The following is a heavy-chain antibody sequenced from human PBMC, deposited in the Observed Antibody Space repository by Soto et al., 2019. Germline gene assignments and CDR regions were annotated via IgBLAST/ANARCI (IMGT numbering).Heavy chain of an antibody. CDR2: INAGNGNT. Sequence: QVQLVHSGAEEKKPGASVKVSCKASGYTFTSYAMQWVRQAPGQRLEWMGWINAGNGNTKYSQKFQGRVTITWDTSASTAYMELSSLRSEDTAVYSCARSPSLFIDYWGQATLVTVSS. V-gene: IGHV1-3*05. J-gene: IGHJ4*02. D-gene: IGHD2-2*01. CDR3: ARSPSLFIDY. CDR1: GYTFTSYA.